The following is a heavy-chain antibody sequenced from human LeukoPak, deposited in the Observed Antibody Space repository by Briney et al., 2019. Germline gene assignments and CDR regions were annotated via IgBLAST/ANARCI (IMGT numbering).Heavy chain of an antibody. J-gene: IGHJ4*02. V-gene: IGHV3-33*01. D-gene: IGHD1-26*01. CDR3: ASSGSYRFDY. CDR1: GFIFSNFG. CDR2: IWYDGSNK. Sequence: GGSLRLSCAASGFIFSNFGIHWVRQAPGKGLEWVAVIWYDGSNKYYADSVKGRFTISRDNSKNTLYLQMNSLRAEDTAVYYCASSGSYRFDYWGQGTLVTVSS.